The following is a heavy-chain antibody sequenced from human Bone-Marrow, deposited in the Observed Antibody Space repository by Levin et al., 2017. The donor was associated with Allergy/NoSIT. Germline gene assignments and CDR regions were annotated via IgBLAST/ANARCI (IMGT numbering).Heavy chain of an antibody. Sequence: SVKVSCKTSRGTFSSYAINWVRQAPGQGLEWMGGIIPMSDTINYAQKFQGRVTITADESTSTVYMELSSLRSADTAVYYCARDLYCSGGSCHSEAIDLWGQGTVVIVSS. D-gene: IGHD2-15*01. V-gene: IGHV1-69*13. J-gene: IGHJ3*01. CDR1: RGTFSSYA. CDR3: ARDLYCSGGSCHSEAIDL. CDR2: IIPMSDTI.